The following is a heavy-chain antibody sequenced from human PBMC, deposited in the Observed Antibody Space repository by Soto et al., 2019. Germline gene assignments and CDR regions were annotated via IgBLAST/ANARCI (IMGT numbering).Heavy chain of an antibody. V-gene: IGHV1-2*02. CDR3: ARGGGVGVAGSAAFDM. J-gene: IGHJ3*02. CDR2: INPATGAA. D-gene: IGHD3-3*01. Sequence: QLHLVQSGAVVKKPGASVTVSCSASGYPVTAYYMHWVRQAPGRGLEWMGGINPATGAAKYTQTFQGRVTKTRETSPSTVFMELGGLTSEAPAVFYCARGGGVGVAGSAAFDMWGQGTLVTVSS. CDR1: GYPVTAYY.